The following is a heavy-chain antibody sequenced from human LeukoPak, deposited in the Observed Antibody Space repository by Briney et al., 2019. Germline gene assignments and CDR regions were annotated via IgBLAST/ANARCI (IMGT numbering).Heavy chain of an antibody. V-gene: IGHV4-4*07. CDR1: GGSISSYY. Sequence: SETLSLTCTVSGGSISSYYWSWIRQPAGKGLEWIGRIYTSGSTNYNPSLKSRVTMSVDTSKNQFSLRLTAVTAADTAVYYCARGGPMPVFLITVDWFYDLWGRGTLASVSS. J-gene: IGHJ2*01. D-gene: IGHD3-16*01. CDR3: ARGGPMPVFLITVDWFYDL. CDR2: IYTSGST.